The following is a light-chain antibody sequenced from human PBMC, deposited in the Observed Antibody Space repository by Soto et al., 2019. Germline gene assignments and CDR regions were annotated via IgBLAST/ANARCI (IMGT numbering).Light chain of an antibody. Sequence: QSVLTQPPSASGSPGQSVTISCTGTSSDVGGYHYVSWYQQHPGKAPKLMIYEVSKRPSGVPDRFSGSKSGNTASLTVSGLQAEDEADYYCSSYAGSNRVFGGGTKVTVL. J-gene: IGLJ2*01. CDR3: SSYAGSNRV. CDR1: SSDVGGYHY. V-gene: IGLV2-8*01. CDR2: EVS.